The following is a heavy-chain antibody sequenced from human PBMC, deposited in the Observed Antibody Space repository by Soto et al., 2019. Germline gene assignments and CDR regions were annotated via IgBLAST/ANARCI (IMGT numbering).Heavy chain of an antibody. Sequence: ASVKVSCKASGYTFTSYDINWVRQATGQGLEWMGWMNPNSGNTGYAQKFQGRVTMTRNTSISTAYMELSSLRSEDTAVYYCARVSMVRGVILIPDLDAFDIWGQGTMDTVSS. V-gene: IGHV1-8*01. D-gene: IGHD3-10*01. J-gene: IGHJ3*02. CDR2: MNPNSGNT. CDR1: GYTFTSYD. CDR3: ARVSMVRGVILIPDLDAFDI.